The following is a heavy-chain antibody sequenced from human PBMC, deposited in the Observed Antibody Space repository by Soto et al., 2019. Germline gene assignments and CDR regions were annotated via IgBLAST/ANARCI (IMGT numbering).Heavy chain of an antibody. CDR3: ARAGIAADYFDY. CDR1: GGSISSGGYY. V-gene: IGHV4-31*03. Sequence: ASETLSLTCTVSGGSISSGGYYWSWIRQHPGKGLEWIGYIYYSGSTYYNPSLKSRVTISVDTSKNQFSLKLSSVTAADTAVYYCARAGIAADYFDYWGQGTLVTVSS. D-gene: IGHD6-13*01. J-gene: IGHJ4*02. CDR2: IYYSGST.